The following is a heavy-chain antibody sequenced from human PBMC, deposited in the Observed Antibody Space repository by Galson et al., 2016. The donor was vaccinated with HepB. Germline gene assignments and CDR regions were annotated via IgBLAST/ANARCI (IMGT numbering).Heavy chain of an antibody. Sequence: SETLSLTCTVSGGSISSSSYYWGWICRPPGKGLEWIGSIYYSGSTYYNPSLKSRVTISVDTSKNQFSLKLSSVTAADTAMYYCRCQKAVAGRAYFDYWGQGTLVTVSS. V-gene: IGHV4-39*01. CDR2: IYYSGST. CDR3: RCQKAVAGRAYFDY. CDR1: GGSISSSSYY. D-gene: IGHD6-19*01. J-gene: IGHJ4*02.